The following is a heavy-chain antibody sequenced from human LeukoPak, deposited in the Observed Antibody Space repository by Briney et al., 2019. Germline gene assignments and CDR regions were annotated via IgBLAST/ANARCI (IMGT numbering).Heavy chain of an antibody. CDR3: AKEVSGSGSYYGGNDY. D-gene: IGHD3-10*01. CDR1: GFTFSSYA. V-gene: IGHV3-23*01. Sequence: GGSLRLSCAASGFTFSSYAMGWVRQAPGKGLEWLSAITGTGGVTYYADSMKGRLTISRDSSKTPLYLQMNSLRAEDTAVYYCAKEVSGSGSYYGGNDYWGQGTLVIVSS. CDR2: ITGTGGVT. J-gene: IGHJ4*02.